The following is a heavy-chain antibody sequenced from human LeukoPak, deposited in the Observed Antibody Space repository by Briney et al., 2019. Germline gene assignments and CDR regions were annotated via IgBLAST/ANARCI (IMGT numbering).Heavy chain of an antibody. J-gene: IGHJ3*02. CDR1: GGSISSYY. CDR2: IYYSGST. Sequence: PSETLSLTCTVSGGSISSYYWSWIRQPPGKGLEWIGYIYYSGSTNYNPSLKSRVTISVDTSKNQFSLKLSSVTAADTAVYYCARDGWELLGEDAFDIWGQGTMVAVSS. D-gene: IGHD1-26*01. CDR3: ARDGWELLGEDAFDI. V-gene: IGHV4-59*01.